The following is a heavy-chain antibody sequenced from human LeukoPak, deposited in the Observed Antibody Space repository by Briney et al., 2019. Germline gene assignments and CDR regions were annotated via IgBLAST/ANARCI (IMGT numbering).Heavy chain of an antibody. CDR1: GVSVTNYY. Sequence: SSETLSLTCTVSGVSVTNYYWAWIRQPVGKGLEWIGRMYISGSTNYNPSLKSRVTISIDKTKNQFSLKLRSVTAADTAVYYCARDYLVGAPLDSWGQGTLVTGSP. J-gene: IGHJ4*02. CDR2: MYISGST. CDR3: ARDYLVGAPLDS. V-gene: IGHV4-4*07. D-gene: IGHD1-26*01.